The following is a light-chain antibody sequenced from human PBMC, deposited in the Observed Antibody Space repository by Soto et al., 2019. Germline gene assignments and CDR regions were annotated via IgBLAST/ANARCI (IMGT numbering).Light chain of an antibody. CDR3: QQYGSSWT. V-gene: IGKV3-20*01. Sequence: EMVLTQSPGTLSLSPGERATLSCRASQSVSSSYLAWYQQKPGQAPRRLIYGASSRATGIPDRFSGSGSGTDFTLTISRLEPEDFAVYSCQQYGSSWTFGQGTKVSIK. CDR1: QSVSSSY. J-gene: IGKJ1*01. CDR2: GAS.